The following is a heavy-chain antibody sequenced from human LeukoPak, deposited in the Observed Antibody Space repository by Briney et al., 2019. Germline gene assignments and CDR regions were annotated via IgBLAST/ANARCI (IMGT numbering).Heavy chain of an antibody. D-gene: IGHD1-1*01. CDR3: ARAATTGTTDY. J-gene: IGHJ4*02. Sequence: PGGSLRLSCVASGFTFSNYWMSWVRQVPGKGLEWVANINQDGGETYYVDSVQGRFTISRGNAKNSLYLQMNSQRAEGTALYSCARAATTGTTDYWGQGTLLTVSS. CDR1: GFTFSNYW. V-gene: IGHV3-7*01. CDR2: INQDGGET.